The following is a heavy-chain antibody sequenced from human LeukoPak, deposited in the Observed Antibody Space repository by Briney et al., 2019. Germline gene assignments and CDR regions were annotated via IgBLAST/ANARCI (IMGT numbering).Heavy chain of an antibody. D-gene: IGHD3-3*01. CDR2: IYTSGST. J-gene: IGHJ3*02. V-gene: IGHV4-4*07. CDR1: GYSISSGYY. Sequence: PSETLSLTCTVSGYSISSGYYWSWIRQPAGKGLEWIGRIYTSGSTTYNPSLKSRITMSIDTSKNQFSLKLSSVTAADTAVYYCADNVLRFLEWLHDAFDIWGQGTMVTVSS. CDR3: ADNVLRFLEWLHDAFDI.